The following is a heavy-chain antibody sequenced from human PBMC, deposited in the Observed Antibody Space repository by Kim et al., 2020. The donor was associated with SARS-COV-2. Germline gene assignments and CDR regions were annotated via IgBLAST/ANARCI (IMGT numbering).Heavy chain of an antibody. CDR2: ISYDGSKK. CDR1: GFTFSSYG. J-gene: IGHJ6*02. D-gene: IGHD2-15*01. CDR3: AKDAGIGYCSGGRCYFHGMDV. Sequence: GGSLRLSCAASGFTFSSYGMHWVRQAPGKGLEWVADISYDGSKKYNADSVKGRFTISRDNSKNTLYLQMNSLRAEDTAVYYCAKDAGIGYCSGGRCYFHGMDVWGQGTTVTVSS. V-gene: IGHV3-30*18.